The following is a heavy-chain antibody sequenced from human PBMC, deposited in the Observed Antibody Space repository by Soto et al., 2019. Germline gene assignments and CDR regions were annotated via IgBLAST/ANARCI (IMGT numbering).Heavy chain of an antibody. V-gene: IGHV1-18*01. CDR2: ISAYNGNT. J-gene: IGHJ6*03. CDR3: VRAPPLTGQKRLDYYYYYMDV. D-gene: IGHD3-16*01. Sequence: ASVKVSCKASGYTFTSYGISWVRQAPGQGLEWMGWISAYNGNTNYAQKLQGRVTMTTDTSTSTAYMELRSLRSDDTAVYYCVRAPPLTGQKRLDYYYYYMDVWGKGTTVTVSS. CDR1: GYTFTSYG.